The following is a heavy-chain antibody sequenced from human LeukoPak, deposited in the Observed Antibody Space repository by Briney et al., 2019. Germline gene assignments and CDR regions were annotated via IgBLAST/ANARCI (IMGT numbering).Heavy chain of an antibody. CDR2: IIPILGIA. V-gene: IGHV1-69*04. J-gene: IGHJ4*02. D-gene: IGHD2-2*01. CDR1: GGTFSSYA. CDR3: ARGTSYGRRPGEFDY. Sequence: GASVKVSCKASGGTFSSYAISWVRQAPGQGLEWMGRIIPILGIANYAQKFQGRVTITADKSTSTAYMELSSLRSEDTAVYYCARGTSYGRRPGEFDYWGQGTLITVSS.